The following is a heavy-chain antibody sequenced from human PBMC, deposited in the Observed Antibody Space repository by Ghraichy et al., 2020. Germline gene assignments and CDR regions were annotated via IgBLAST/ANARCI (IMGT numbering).Heavy chain of an antibody. CDR2: IKEDGSEK. V-gene: IGHV3-7*03. CDR3: TRGFDY. CDR1: GFTFSNYC. J-gene: IGHJ4*02. Sequence: GESLNISCAASGFTFSNYCMHWVRQAPGKGLEWVANIKEDGSEKYYVDSVKGRFTISRDNAKNSLYLQMNSLRAEDTAIYYCTRGFDYWGQGTLLTVSS.